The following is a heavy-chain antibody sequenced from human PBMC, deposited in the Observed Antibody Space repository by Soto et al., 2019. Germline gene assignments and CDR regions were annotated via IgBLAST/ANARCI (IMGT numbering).Heavy chain of an antibody. J-gene: IGHJ4*02. CDR1: GDSVSNDNYY. CDR3: ARSQRGRTAFTFDY. V-gene: IGHV4-61*01. D-gene: IGHD3-16*01. Sequence: KPSETLSLTCAVSGDSVSNDNYYWSWIRQPPGKGLEWIGYIYYSGTTNYNSYLKSRLSLSVDMSKNQFSLKLASVTAADTAVYFCARSQRGRTAFTFDYWGQGAQVTVSS. CDR2: IYYSGTT.